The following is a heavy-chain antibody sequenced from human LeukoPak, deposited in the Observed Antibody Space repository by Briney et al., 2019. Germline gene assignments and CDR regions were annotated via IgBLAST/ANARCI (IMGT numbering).Heavy chain of an antibody. Sequence: GGSLRLSCAVSEFTFRSYGMHWVRQAPGQGVEWVATIRYDGSSKYYADSVKGRFTISRDNSKNTLYLQMNSLRAEDTAVYYCANDRVTGTYCGGGCYDFDYWGQGTLVTVSS. J-gene: IGHJ4*02. D-gene: IGHD2-21*01. CDR1: EFTFRSYG. V-gene: IGHV3-30*02. CDR3: ANDRVTGTYCGGGCYDFDY. CDR2: IRYDGSSK.